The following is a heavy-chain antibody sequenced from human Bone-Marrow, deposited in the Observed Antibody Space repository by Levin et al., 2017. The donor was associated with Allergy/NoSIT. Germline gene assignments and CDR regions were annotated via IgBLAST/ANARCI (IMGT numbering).Heavy chain of an antibody. J-gene: IGHJ3*01. V-gene: IGHV3-23*01. CDR3: AKGLSAATPHYYDV. D-gene: IGHD3-10*01. Sequence: SGGSLRLSCAASGFTFSTYAMSWFRQAPGKGLEWVSAISGSDSTTYYAASVKGRFTISRDISKNTLYLQMSSLRGDDTAIYYCAKGLSAATPHYYDVWGQGTMVTVSS. CDR1: GFTFSTYA. CDR2: ISGSDSTT.